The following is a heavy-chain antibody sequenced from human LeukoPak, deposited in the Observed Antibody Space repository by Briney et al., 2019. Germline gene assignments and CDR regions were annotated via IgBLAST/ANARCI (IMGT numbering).Heavy chain of an antibody. J-gene: IGHJ3*02. CDR2: IYHSGST. Sequence: SETLSLTCAVSGGSISSSNWWSWVRQPPGKGLEWIGEIYHSGSTNYNPSLKSRVTISVDKSKNQFSLKLTSVTAADTGVYYCARVGFYARAFDIWGQGTMITVSS. CDR3: ARVGFYARAFDI. V-gene: IGHV4-4*02. CDR1: GGSISSSNW. D-gene: IGHD2/OR15-2a*01.